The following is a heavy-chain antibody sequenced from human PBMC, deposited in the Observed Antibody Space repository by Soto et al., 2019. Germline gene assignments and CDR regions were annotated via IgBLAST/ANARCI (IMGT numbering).Heavy chain of an antibody. CDR1: GXXFSSXX. D-gene: IGHD2-2*01. V-gene: IGHV3-30*03. CDR3: ARQVVPAANFDY. CDR2: ISYDGSNK. Sequence: SGXXFSSXXXXXXXXAPGKGLEWVAVISYDGSNKYYADSVKGRFTISRDNSKNTLYLQMNSLRAEDTAVYYCARQVVPAANFDYWGQGTLVTVSS. J-gene: IGHJ4*02.